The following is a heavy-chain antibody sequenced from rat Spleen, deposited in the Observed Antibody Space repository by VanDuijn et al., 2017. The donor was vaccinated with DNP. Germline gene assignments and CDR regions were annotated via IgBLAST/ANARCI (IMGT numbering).Heavy chain of an antibody. V-gene: IGHV2-27*01. Sequence: QVQLKESGPGLVQPSQTLSLTCTVSGVPLTNYHVHWVRQPPGKGLDWMGSIQSGDNTDYNSALKSRLSISRDTSKSQVFLKMNSVQSEDTAMYFCARSLATVAPTGAMDAWGQGISVTVSS. CDR3: ARSLATVAPTGAMDA. D-gene: IGHD1-3*01. CDR2: IQSGDNT. J-gene: IGHJ4*01. CDR1: GVPLTNYH.